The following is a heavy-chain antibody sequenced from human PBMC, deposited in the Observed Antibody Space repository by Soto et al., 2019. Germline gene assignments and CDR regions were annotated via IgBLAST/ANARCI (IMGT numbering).Heavy chain of an antibody. CDR2: IYYSGST. D-gene: IGHD2-2*01. Sequence: SETLSLTCTVSGGSISSGGYYWSWIRQHPGKGLEWIGYIYYSGSTYYNPSLKSRVTISVDTSKNQFSLKLSSVTAADTAVYYCARGRNWLGYCSSTSCLNRFDPWGQGTLVTVSS. CDR1: GGSISSGGYY. V-gene: IGHV4-31*03. J-gene: IGHJ5*02. CDR3: ARGRNWLGYCSSTSCLNRFDP.